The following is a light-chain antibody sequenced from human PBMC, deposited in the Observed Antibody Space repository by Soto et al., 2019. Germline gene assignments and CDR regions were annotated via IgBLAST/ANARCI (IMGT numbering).Light chain of an antibody. CDR3: QQYNSYS. J-gene: IGKJ1*01. CDR1: QDIAIY. CDR2: AAS. Sequence: IQLTQSPSSLSASLGDRVTITCRASQDIAIYLAWYQQKPGEAPKLLIYAASTLHGGVPSRFSGSGSGTEFTLTISSLQPEDFATYYCQQYNSYSFGQGTKVDIK. V-gene: IGKV1-9*01.